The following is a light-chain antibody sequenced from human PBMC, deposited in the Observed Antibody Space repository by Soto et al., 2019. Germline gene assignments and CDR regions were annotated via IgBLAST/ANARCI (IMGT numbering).Light chain of an antibody. CDR3: CSYAGSPSFI. V-gene: IGLV2-11*01. CDR1: SSDVGGYIS. J-gene: IGLJ2*01. Sequence: QSALTQPRSVSGSPGQSVTISCTGTSSDVGGYISVSWYQHRPGTAPKLILHDVNKRPSGVPDRFSGSKSGNTASLTISGLQAEDEADYFCCSYAGSPSFIFGGGTKVTVL. CDR2: DVN.